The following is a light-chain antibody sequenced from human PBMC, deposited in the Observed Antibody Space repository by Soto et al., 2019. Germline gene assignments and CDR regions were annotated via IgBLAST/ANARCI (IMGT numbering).Light chain of an antibody. CDR1: QSVSTY. CDR3: QQRSHWPPLT. V-gene: IGKV3-11*01. CDR2: DAY. J-gene: IGKJ4*01. Sequence: EIVLTQSPATLSMSPGERATLSCRASQSVSTYLAWYHQKPGQAPRLLIFDAYNRASGIQSRFSGSGSGTNCALPISRLEPEDFAVYFCQQRSHWPPLTFGGGTKVEIK.